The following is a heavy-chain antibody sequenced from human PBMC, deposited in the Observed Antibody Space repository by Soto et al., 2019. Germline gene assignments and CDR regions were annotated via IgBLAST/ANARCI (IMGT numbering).Heavy chain of an antibody. CDR2: ISYDGSNK. CDR3: ARGGAYSSSWHDAFDI. Sequence: GGSLRLSCAASGFTFSSYAMHWVRQAPGKGLEWVALISYDGSNKYYADSVTGRFTISRDNSKNTLYLQMNSLRPEDTTVYYCARGGAYSSSWHDAFDIWGQGTMVTVSS. V-gene: IGHV3-30-3*01. J-gene: IGHJ3*02. CDR1: GFTFSSYA. D-gene: IGHD6-13*01.